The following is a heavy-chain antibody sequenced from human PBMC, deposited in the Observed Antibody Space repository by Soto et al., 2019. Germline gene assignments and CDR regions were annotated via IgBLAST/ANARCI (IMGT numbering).Heavy chain of an antibody. V-gene: IGHV1-46*01. J-gene: IGHJ4*02. D-gene: IGHD6-19*01. CDR3: ARQGFSGWPSSPESAVAY. CDR2: INPSGGST. CDR1: GYTFTSYY. Sequence: QVQLVQSGAEVKKPGASVKVSCKASGYTFTSYYMHWVRQAPGQGLEWMGIINPSGGSTSYAQKFQGRVTLTRDTPTSTHYMELSRLRSEDTGVYYCARQGFSGWPSSPESAVAYWGPGTLVTVSS.